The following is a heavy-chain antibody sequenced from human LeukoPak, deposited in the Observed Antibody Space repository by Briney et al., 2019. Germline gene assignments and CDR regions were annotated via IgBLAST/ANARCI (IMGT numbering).Heavy chain of an antibody. CDR1: GYTFTTYA. J-gene: IGHJ4*02. CDR3: ARGSGDYVGFYYFDY. D-gene: IGHD4-17*01. CDR2: MNTDTGNP. Sequence: GASVKVSCKASGYTFTTYAINWVRQAPGQGLEWMGWMNTDTGNPTYAQGFSGRFVFSLDTSVSTAYLQISSLKAEDTAVYYCARGSGDYVGFYYFDYWGQGTLVTVSS. V-gene: IGHV7-4-1*02.